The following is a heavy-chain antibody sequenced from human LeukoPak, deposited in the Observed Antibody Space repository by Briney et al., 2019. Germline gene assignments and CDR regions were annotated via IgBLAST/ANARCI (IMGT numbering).Heavy chain of an antibody. D-gene: IGHD1-1*01. J-gene: IGHJ4*02. CDR3: ARENGSPGYFDY. Sequence: SVKVSCKASGGTFSSYAISWVRQAPGQGLEWMGGIIPIFGTANYAQKFQGRVTITADKSTSTAHMELSSLRSEDTAVYYCARENGSPGYFDYWGQGTLVTVSS. CDR2: IIPIFGTA. CDR1: GGTFSSYA. V-gene: IGHV1-69*06.